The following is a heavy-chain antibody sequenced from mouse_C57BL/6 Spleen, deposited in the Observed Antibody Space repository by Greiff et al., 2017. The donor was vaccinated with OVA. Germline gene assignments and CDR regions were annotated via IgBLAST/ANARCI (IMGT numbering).Heavy chain of an antibody. Sequence: QVQLKQPGAELVKPGASVKLSCKASGYTFTSYWMHWVKQRPGQGLEWIGMIHPNSGSTNYNEKFKSKATLTVDKSSSTAYMQLSSLTSEDSAVYYCARARLLRYFDYWGQGTTLTVSS. D-gene: IGHD1-1*01. J-gene: IGHJ2*01. CDR2: IHPNSGST. V-gene: IGHV1-64*01. CDR3: ARARLLRYFDY. CDR1: GYTFTSYW.